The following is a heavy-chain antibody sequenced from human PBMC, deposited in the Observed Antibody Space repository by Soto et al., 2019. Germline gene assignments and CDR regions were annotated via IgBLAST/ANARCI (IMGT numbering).Heavy chain of an antibody. J-gene: IGHJ4*02. CDR1: GAYVSGDGSY. Sequence: QVQLQESGPGLVTPSHTLSLTCLVSGAYVSGDGSYCSWIRQHPGKGLEFIGYIHNSGSTYSNPSLENRVAMSIDTSKNQFALRLSSVTAADSAVYFCARDLGSEQWFFDNWGQGILVTVYS. CDR2: IHNSGST. CDR3: ARDLGSEQWFFDN. V-gene: IGHV4-31*03. D-gene: IGHD6-19*01.